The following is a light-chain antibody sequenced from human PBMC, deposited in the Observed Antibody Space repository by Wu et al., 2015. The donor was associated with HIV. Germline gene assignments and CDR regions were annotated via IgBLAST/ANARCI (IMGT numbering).Light chain of an antibody. CDR1: QSVGTH. Sequence: EIVLTQSPATLSVSPGGRATLSCRASQSVGTHITWYQHRRGQAPRLLIYDASTRASGIPARFSGSGSGTDFTLIISSLEPEDFAVYYCQQRANWPLTFGQGTRLEI. V-gene: IGKV3-11*01. CDR3: QQRANWPLT. CDR2: DAS. J-gene: IGKJ5*01.